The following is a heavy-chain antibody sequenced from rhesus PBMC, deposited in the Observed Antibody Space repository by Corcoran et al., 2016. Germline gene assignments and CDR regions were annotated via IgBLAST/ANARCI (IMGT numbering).Heavy chain of an antibody. CDR2: IYGSSGST. Sequence: QVQLQESGPGVVKPSETLSLTCAVSGGSISGGYDWSWIRQPPGKGLEWIGYIYGSSGSTNYNQSLKNRVTISKDASKNEFSLKLISVTAADTAVYYCARDQSGTLEVDGYYFDYWGQGVLVTVSS. CDR1: GGSISGGYD. CDR3: ARDQSGTLEVDGYYFDY. J-gene: IGHJ4*01. V-gene: IGHV4-76*01. D-gene: IGHD1-38*01.